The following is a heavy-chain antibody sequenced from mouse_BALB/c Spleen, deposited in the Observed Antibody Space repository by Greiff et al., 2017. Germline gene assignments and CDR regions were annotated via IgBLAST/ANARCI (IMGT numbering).Heavy chain of an antibody. D-gene: IGHD2-1*01. CDR1: GFTFSSYT. Sequence: DVMLVESGGGLVQPGGSLKLSCAASGFTFSSYTMSWVRQTPEKRLEWVAYISNGGGSTYYPDTVKGRFTISRDNAKNTLYLQMSSLKSEDTAMYYCARSYGNYFDYGGQGTTLTVSA. J-gene: IGHJ2*01. CDR2: ISNGGGST. CDR3: ARSYGNYFDY. V-gene: IGHV5-12-2*01.